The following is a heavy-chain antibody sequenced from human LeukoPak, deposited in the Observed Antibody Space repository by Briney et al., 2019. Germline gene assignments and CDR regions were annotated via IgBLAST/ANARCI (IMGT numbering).Heavy chain of an antibody. CDR1: GFIFNNFG. V-gene: IGHV3-23*01. CDR2: ISNDGGGT. J-gene: IGHJ6*03. Sequence: GGSLRLSCTASGFIFNNFGLMWVRQAPGKGLEWVSAISNDGGGTTYADFVKGRFTISRDNAKNSLYLQMNSLRAEDTAVYYCASSRRIYYYMDVWGKGTTVTVSS. CDR3: ASSRRIYYYMDV. D-gene: IGHD3-10*01.